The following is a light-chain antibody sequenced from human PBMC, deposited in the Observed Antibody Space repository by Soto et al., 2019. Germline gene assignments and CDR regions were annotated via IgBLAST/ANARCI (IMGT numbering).Light chain of an antibody. V-gene: IGKV1-5*01. CDR1: QTIGSW. CDR3: QQYNSYSET. Sequence: IQMTQSPSTLSASVGDRVTVTCRASQTIGSWLAWYQQKPGRAPKLLIFDASSLESGVPSRFSGNGSGTEFTLTISGLQPDDFASYYCQQYNSYSETFGQGTKVDI. CDR2: DAS. J-gene: IGKJ1*01.